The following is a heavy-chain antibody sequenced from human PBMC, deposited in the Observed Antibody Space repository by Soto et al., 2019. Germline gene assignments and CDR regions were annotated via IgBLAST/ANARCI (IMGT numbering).Heavy chain of an antibody. D-gene: IGHD3-9*01. CDR3: ARDHMGYDILTGYNYYFDY. CDR1: GYTFTGYH. J-gene: IGHJ4*02. V-gene: IGHV1-2*04. CDR2: INPNSGGT. Sequence: ASVKVSCKASGYTFTGYHMHWVRQAPGQGLEWMGWINPNSGGTNYAQNFQGWVTMTRDTSISTAYMGLSRLRSDDTAVYYCARDHMGYDILTGYNYYFDYWGRG.